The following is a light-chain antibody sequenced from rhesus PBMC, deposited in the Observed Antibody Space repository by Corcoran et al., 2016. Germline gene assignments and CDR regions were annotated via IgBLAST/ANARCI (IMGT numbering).Light chain of an antibody. CDR2: EVS. J-gene: IGLJ6*01. CDR1: NSDIGRYNY. Sequence: QSAPIQSPSVSGSLGQSVTLSCTGTNSDIGRYNYVSWYRQQPGTTTKVMIYEVSKRPSGVSNRFSGSKSGNTASLTISGLQAEDEADYYCSSYAISNTFVFGGGTKLTVL. CDR3: SSYAISNTFV. V-gene: IGLV2-13*02.